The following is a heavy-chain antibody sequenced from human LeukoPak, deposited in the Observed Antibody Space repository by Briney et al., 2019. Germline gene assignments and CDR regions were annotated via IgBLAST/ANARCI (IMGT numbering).Heavy chain of an antibody. CDR3: AKGVVTARGEIQH. D-gene: IGHD2-21*02. V-gene: IGHV3-43D*03. CDR1: GFTFSSYS. CDR2: ISWDGGST. J-gene: IGHJ1*01. Sequence: GGSLRLSCAASGFTFSSYSMNWVRQAPGKGLEWVSLISWDGGSTYYADSVKGRFTISRDNSKNSLYLQMNSLRAEDTALYYCAKGVVTARGEIQHWGQGTLVTVSS.